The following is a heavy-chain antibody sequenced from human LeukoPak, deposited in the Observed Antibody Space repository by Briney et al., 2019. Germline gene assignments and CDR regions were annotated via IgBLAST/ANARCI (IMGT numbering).Heavy chain of an antibody. V-gene: IGHV3-21*01. J-gene: IGHJ5*02. CDR2: ISSSSSYI. CDR1: GFTFSRYS. Sequence: GGSLRLSCAASGFTFSRYSMNWVRQAPGKGLEWVSSISSSSSYIYYADSVKGRFTISRDNAKNSLFLQMNSLRAEDTAVYYCARVGYSSGWYGWFDPWGQGTLVTVSS. CDR3: ARVGYSSGWYGWFDP. D-gene: IGHD6-19*01.